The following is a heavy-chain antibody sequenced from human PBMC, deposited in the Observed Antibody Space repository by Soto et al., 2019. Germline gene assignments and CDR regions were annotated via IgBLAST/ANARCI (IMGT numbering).Heavy chain of an antibody. D-gene: IGHD7-27*01. CDR3: ARRWGRTFDY. V-gene: IGHV4-59*08. Sequence: SETLSLTCTGSGGSISSYYWSWIRQPPGKGLEWIGYIYYSGSTNYNPSLKSRVTISVDTSKNQFSLKLSSVTAADTAVYYCARRWGRTFDYWAQGTLVTVSS. CDR2: IYYSGST. CDR1: GGSISSYY. J-gene: IGHJ4*02.